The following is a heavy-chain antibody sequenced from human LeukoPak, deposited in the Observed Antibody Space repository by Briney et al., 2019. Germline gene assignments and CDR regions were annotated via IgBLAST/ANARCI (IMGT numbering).Heavy chain of an antibody. CDR3: ARVGYSGSYRSSYTVDY. J-gene: IGHJ4*02. V-gene: IGHV4-59*01. Sequence: SETLSLTCTVSGGSISSYYWSWIRQPPGKGLEWIGYIYYSGSTNYNPSLKSRVTISVDTSKNQFSLKLTSVTAADTAVYYCARVGYSGSYRSSYTVDYWGQGTLVTVSS. CDR1: GGSISSYY. D-gene: IGHD1-26*01. CDR2: IYYSGST.